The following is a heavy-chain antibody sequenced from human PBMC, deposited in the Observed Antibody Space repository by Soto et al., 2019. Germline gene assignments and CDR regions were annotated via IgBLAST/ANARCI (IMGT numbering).Heavy chain of an antibody. J-gene: IGHJ6*02. CDR2: INHSGST. D-gene: IGHD4-4*01. V-gene: IGHV4-34*01. Sequence: SETLSLTCAVYGGSFSGYYWSWIRQPPGKALEWIGEINHSGSTNYNPSLKSRVTISVDTSKNQFSLKLSSVTAADTAVYYCARGKRVRAYYYYGMDVWGQGTTVTVSS. CDR3: ARGKRVRAYYYYGMDV. CDR1: GGSFSGYY.